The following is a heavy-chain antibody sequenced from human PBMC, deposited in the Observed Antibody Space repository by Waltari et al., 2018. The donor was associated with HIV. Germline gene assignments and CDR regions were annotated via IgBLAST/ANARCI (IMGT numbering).Heavy chain of an antibody. Sequence: QVQLQQSGPGLVQPSQTLSLTCAISGDSVSSNSAAWNWIRPSPSRGLEWLGRTYYRSRWYNDYAVSVKSRITINPDTSKNQFSLQLNSVTPEDTAVYYCAKTQRGYSHGGLDYWGQGTLVTVSS. D-gene: IGHD5-18*01. CDR2: TYYRSRWYN. V-gene: IGHV6-1*01. CDR1: GDSVSSNSAA. CDR3: AKTQRGYSHGGLDY. J-gene: IGHJ4*02.